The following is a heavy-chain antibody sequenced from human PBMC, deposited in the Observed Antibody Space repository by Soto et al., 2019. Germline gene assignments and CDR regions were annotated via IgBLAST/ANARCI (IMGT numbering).Heavy chain of an antibody. CDR3: AKEPSYYYDSSGYYPNWFDP. CDR2: ISGSGGST. D-gene: IGHD3-22*01. CDR1: GFTFSSYA. V-gene: IGHV3-23*01. J-gene: IGHJ5*02. Sequence: PGGSLSLSCAASGFTFSSYAMSWVRQAPGKGLEWVSAISGSGGSTYYADSVKGRFTISRDNSKNTLYLQMNSLRAEDTAVYYCAKEPSYYYDSSGYYPNWFDPWGQGTLVTVSS.